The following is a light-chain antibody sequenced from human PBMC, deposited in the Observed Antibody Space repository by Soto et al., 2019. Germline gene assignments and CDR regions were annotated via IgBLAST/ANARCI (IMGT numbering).Light chain of an antibody. V-gene: IGKV1-5*03. J-gene: IGKJ3*01. CDR2: RTS. CDR1: QNIHMW. CDR3: QQYYLYPPA. Sequence: DIQMTQSPSTLSASVGDRVTITCRASQNIHMWLARYQQKPGKAPKLLIYRTSILESRVSFRFSGTGSETEFSLAISSLQPDDFATYFCQQYYLYPPAFGPGTKVEI.